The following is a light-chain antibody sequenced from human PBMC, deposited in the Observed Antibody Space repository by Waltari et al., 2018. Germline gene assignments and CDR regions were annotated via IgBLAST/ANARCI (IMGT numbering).Light chain of an antibody. V-gene: IGKV4-1*01. Sequence: DIVMTQSPDSLAVSLGERATINFESSLSLLYDFANKNYLAWYQQKPGPPPKLLIHWAPTRESGVPDRFSGSGSGTEFALTISSLQAEDVAVYYCQQYLRAPRTFGQGTALEIK. CDR3: QQYLRAPRT. CDR1: LSLLYDFANKNY. CDR2: WAP. J-gene: IGKJ2*02.